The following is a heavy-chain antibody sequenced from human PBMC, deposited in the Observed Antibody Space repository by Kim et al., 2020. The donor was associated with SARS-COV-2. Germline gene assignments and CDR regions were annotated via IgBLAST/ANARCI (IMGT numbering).Heavy chain of an antibody. CDR2: MNPNSGNT. D-gene: IGHD3-3*02. J-gene: IGHJ6*03. CDR3: AGPKRMTHISGYYYYMDV. V-gene: IGHV1-8*01. Sequence: ASVKVSCKASGYTFTSYDINWVRQATGQGLEWMGWMNPNSGNTGYAQKFQGRVTMTRNTSISTAYMELSSLRPEDTAVYYCAGPKRMTHISGYYYYMDVWGKGTTVTVSS. CDR1: GYTFTSYD.